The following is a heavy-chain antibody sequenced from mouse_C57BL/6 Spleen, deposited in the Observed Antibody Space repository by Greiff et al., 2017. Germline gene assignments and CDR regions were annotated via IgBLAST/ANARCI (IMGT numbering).Heavy chain of an antibody. CDR1: GYAFSSYW. V-gene: IGHV1-80*01. Sequence: QVQLQQSGAELVKPGASVKISCKASGYAFSSYWMNWVKPRPGKGLEWIGQIYPGDGDTNYNGKFKGTATLTADKSSSTSYMPLISLTSEDSAVYVCARSHRVTTYACDYWGQGTTLTVAS. CDR2: IYPGDGDT. CDR3: ARSHRVTTYACDY. D-gene: IGHD2-2*01. J-gene: IGHJ2*01.